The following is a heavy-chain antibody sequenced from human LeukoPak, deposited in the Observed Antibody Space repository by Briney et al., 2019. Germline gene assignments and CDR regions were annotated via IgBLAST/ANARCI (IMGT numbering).Heavy chain of an antibody. Sequence: SETLSLTCDVSGGSVTSTSWWTWVRQPPGKGLEWIGEVHLDGRTNYNPSLESRLTMSVDLSENHISLKLTSVTAADTAVYYCAREGGFYRPLDYTGQGTLVTVSS. CDR3: AREGGFYRPLDY. V-gene: IGHV4-4*02. CDR1: GGSVTSTSW. J-gene: IGHJ4*02. CDR2: VHLDGRT. D-gene: IGHD3-3*01.